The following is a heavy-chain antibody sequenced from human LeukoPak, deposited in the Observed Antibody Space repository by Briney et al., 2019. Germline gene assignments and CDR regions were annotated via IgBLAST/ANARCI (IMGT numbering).Heavy chain of an antibody. D-gene: IGHD3-22*01. J-gene: IGHJ4*02. CDR3: ATGSALYYYDSSGYYSPFDY. CDR2: FDPEDGET. Sequence: ASVKVSRKVSGYTLTELSMHWVRQAPGKGLEWMGGFDPEDGETIYAQKFQGRVTMTEDTSTDTAYMELSSLRSEDTAVYYCATGSALYYYDSSGYYSPFDYWGQGTLVTVSS. CDR1: GYTLTELS. V-gene: IGHV1-24*01.